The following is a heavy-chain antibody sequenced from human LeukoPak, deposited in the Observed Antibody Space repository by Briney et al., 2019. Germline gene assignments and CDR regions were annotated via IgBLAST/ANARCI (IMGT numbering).Heavy chain of an antibody. CDR3: AREPWGAKGAAWGMDV. V-gene: IGHV3-53*01. CDR1: GFTVSNNY. CDR2: IKSGSDT. D-gene: IGHD1-26*01. Sequence: PRGSLRLSCAASGFTVSNNYMSWVRQAPGKGLEWVSTIKSGSDTYYADSVKGRFTISRDNSKNTLYLQMNSLRAEDTAVYYCAREPWGAKGAAWGMDVWGQGTTVTVSS. J-gene: IGHJ6*02.